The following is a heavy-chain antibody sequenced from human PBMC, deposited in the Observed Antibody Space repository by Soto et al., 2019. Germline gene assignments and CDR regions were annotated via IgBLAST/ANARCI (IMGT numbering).Heavy chain of an antibody. CDR1: GFTFSDYG. V-gene: IGHV3-30*18. CDR3: AKDRGSGSFSDY. Sequence: GGSLRLSCAASGFTFSDYGMHWVRQAPGKGLEWVAIISYDGSNKYYADSVKGRFTISRDNSKNTLYLQMNSLRAEDTAVYYCAKDRGSGSFSDYWGQATLVTVSS. J-gene: IGHJ4*02. CDR2: ISYDGSNK. D-gene: IGHD3-10*01.